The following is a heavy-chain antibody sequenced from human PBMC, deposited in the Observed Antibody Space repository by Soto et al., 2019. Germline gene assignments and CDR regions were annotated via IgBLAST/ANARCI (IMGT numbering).Heavy chain of an antibody. D-gene: IGHD3-16*01. CDR2: IYYSGNT. V-gene: IGHV4-30-4*01. J-gene: IGHJ4*02. Sequence: SETLSLTCTVSGGSTSSDNYWGWIRQPPGKGLEWIGHIYYSGNTDYNPSLKSRLAISIDTSKNQFSLKLSSVTAADTAVYFCAREGGESSDGLYYFDSWGQGALVTVSS. CDR3: AREGGESSDGLYYFDS. CDR1: GGSTSSDNY.